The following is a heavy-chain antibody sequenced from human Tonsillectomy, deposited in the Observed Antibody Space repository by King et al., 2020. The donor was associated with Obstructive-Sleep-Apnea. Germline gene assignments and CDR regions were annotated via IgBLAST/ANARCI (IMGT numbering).Heavy chain of an antibody. D-gene: IGHD3-10*01. CDR2: INWNGGST. J-gene: IGHJ3*02. CDR1: GFTFDDFP. V-gene: IGHV3-20*04. CDR3: ARDDRSGPEAFFDI. Sequence: DVQLVESGGGVVRPGGSLRLSCAASGFTFDDFPMSWVRQAPGKGLEWVSRINWNGGSTAYADSVKDRFTISRDNAKNSLFLQMNSLRAEDTAFYYCARDDRSGPEAFFDIWGQGTRVTVSS.